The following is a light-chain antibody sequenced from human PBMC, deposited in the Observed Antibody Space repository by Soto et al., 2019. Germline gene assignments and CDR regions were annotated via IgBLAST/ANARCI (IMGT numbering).Light chain of an antibody. CDR1: SSNIGAGYD. V-gene: IGLV1-40*01. CDR2: GNS. CDR3: QSYDSGLSGSV. J-gene: IGLJ2*01. Sequence: QSVLTQPPSVSGAPGQRVTISCTGSSSNIGAGYDVHWYQQLPGTGPKVLIYGNSNRPSGVPDRFSGSKSGTSASLAITGLQAEDEADYYCQSYDSGLSGSVFGGGTKLTVL.